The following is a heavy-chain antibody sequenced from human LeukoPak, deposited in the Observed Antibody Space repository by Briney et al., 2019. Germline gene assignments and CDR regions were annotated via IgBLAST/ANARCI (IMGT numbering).Heavy chain of an antibody. D-gene: IGHD6-25*01. Sequence: KPSETLSLTCTVSGASISSTSHHWGWIRQPPGKGLEWIGAIYYNGYTYYNPSLRSRVTISVITSKNQFSLKLSAVTAADTAVYYCARLEWGSAGSGSFDHWGHGTLVTVSS. CDR2: IYYNGYT. J-gene: IGHJ4*01. CDR1: GASISSTSHH. V-gene: IGHV4-39*01. CDR3: ARLEWGSAGSGSFDH.